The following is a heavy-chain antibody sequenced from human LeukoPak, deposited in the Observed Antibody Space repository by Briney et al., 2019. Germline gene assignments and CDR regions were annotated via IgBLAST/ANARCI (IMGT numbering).Heavy chain of an antibody. CDR2: ISGRGGGT. Sequence: PGGSLRLSCAASGFTFSNYAMSWVRQAPGEGLEWVSAISGRGGGTYYADSVKGRFTISRDNSKNTLYLQMNSLRAEDTAVYYCARGKGDTGGSFDYWGQGTLVTVSS. CDR3: ARGKGDTGGSFDY. J-gene: IGHJ4*02. V-gene: IGHV3-23*01. D-gene: IGHD3-16*01. CDR1: GFTFSNYA.